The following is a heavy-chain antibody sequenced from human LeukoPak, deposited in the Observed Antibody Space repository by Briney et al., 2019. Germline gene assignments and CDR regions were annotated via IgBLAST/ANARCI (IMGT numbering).Heavy chain of an antibody. J-gene: IGHJ4*02. V-gene: IGHV4-59*01. Sequence: SETLSLTCTVSGVTISNNYWSWIRQPPGKGLEWIGYISYSGRTNYNPSLKSRVTISVDTSKNQFSLRLSSVTAADTAVYYCARKTGDLYYFDYWGQGTLVTVSS. CDR3: ARKTGDLYYFDY. CDR2: ISYSGRT. CDR1: GVTISNNY. D-gene: IGHD7-27*01.